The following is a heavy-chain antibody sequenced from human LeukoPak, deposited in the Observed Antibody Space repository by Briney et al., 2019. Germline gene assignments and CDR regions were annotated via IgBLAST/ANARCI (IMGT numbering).Heavy chain of an antibody. D-gene: IGHD3-10*01. CDR1: GGSISSYY. J-gene: IGHJ6*02. V-gene: IGHV4-4*07. CDR2: IYTSGST. Sequence: SETLSLTCTVSGGSISSYYWSWIRQPAGKGLECIGRIYTSGSTNYNPSLKSRVTMSVDTSKNQFSLKLSSVTAADTAVYYCAREPMVRGVLSYYYYGMDVWGQGTTVTVSS. CDR3: AREPMVRGVLSYYYYGMDV.